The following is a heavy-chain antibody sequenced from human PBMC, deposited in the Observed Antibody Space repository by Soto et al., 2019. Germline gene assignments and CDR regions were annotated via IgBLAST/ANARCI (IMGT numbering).Heavy chain of an antibody. CDR3: ARVRNDTFYAASDY. D-gene: IGHD3-9*01. V-gene: IGHV1-69*13. CDR1: GGTFSSYA. CDR2: IIPIFGTA. J-gene: IGHJ4*02. Sequence: ASVKVSCKASGGTFSSYAISWVRQAPGQGLEWMGGIIPIFGTANYAQKFQGRVTITADESTSTAYMELSSLRSEDTAVYYCARVRNDTFYAASDYWGQGTLVTVSS.